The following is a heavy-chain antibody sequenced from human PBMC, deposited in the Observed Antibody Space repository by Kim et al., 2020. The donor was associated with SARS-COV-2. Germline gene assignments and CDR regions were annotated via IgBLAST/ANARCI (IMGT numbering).Heavy chain of an antibody. V-gene: IGHV3-21*01. CDR1: GFTFSSYS. CDR3: ARSKSRDLIYDILTPLFDP. J-gene: IGHJ5*02. CDR2: ISSSSSYI. Sequence: GGSLRLSCAASGFTFSSYSMNWVRQAPGKGLEWVSSISSSSSYIYYADSVKGRFTISRDNAKNSLYLQMNSLRAEDTAVYYCARSKSRDLIYDILTPLFDPWGQGTLVTVSS. D-gene: IGHD3-9*01.